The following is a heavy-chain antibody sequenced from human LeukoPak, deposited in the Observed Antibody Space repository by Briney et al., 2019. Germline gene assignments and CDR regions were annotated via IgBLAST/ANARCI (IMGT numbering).Heavy chain of an antibody. CDR3: ARDSADYDFWSGLDI. D-gene: IGHD3-3*01. V-gene: IGHV4-59*01. J-gene: IGHJ3*02. CDR1: GGSISSYY. Sequence: PSETLSHTCTVSGGSISSYYWSWIRQPPGKGLEWIGYIYYSGSTNYNPSLKSRVTISVDTSKNQFSLKLSSVTAADTAVYYCARDSADYDFWSGLDIWGQGTMVTVSS. CDR2: IYYSGST.